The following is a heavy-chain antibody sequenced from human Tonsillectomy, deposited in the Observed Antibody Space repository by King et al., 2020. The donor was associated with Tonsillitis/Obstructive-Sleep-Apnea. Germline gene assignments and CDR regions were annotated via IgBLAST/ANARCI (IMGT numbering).Heavy chain of an antibody. Sequence: QLVQSGAEVNHPGASLKLSCKASGYTFTSYGINWVRQAPGKGLEWVGWISSYSSNKNYAQKLKGRVSMTTDTSTNTAYMDLRSLRYDDTAVYYCARAESISAAGTFDPWGQGTLVTVSS. J-gene: IGHJ5*02. V-gene: IGHV1-18*01. D-gene: IGHD6-25*01. CDR2: ISSYSSNK. CDR3: ARAESISAAGTFDP. CDR1: GYTFTSYG.